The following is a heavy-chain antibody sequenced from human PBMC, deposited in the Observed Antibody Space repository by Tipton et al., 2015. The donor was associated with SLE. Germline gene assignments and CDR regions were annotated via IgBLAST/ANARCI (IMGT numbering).Heavy chain of an antibody. CDR1: GFTFSSYA. D-gene: IGHD1/OR15-1a*01. CDR3: AKFEKTTDFYLDS. J-gene: IGHJ4*02. CDR2: ISGGGGST. Sequence: SLRISCATSGFTFSSYALSWVRRAPGKGLEWGSAISGGGGSTYYADFVKGRFSISIDKSKKTLFLQMNSLRVDDTATYYCAKFEKTTDFYLDSWGQGTLVSVSS. V-gene: IGHV3-23*01.